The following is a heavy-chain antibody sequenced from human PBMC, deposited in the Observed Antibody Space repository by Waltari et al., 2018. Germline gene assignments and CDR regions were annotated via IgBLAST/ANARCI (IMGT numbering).Heavy chain of an antibody. CDR3: ARERDGYNPLFDY. J-gene: IGHJ4*02. D-gene: IGHD5-12*01. V-gene: IGHV1-69*12. CDR2: IIPIVGTA. Sequence: QVQLVQSGTEVKKPGSSVKVSCKASGGTFSSYAISWVRQAPGQGLEWMGGIIPIVGTANDATKFQGRFTITADESTSTAYMGLSSLRSEDTAVYYCARERDGYNPLFDYWGQGTLVTVSS. CDR1: GGTFSSYA.